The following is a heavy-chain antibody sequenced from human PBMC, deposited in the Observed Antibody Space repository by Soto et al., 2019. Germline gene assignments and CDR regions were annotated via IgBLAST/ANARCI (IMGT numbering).Heavy chain of an antibody. V-gene: IGHV4-4*02. D-gene: IGHD6-19*01. CDR3: ARSIAVARGGWFDP. Sequence: QVQLQESGPGLVKPSGTLSLTCAVSGGSISSSNWWSWVRQPPGKGLEWIGEIYHSGSTNYNPSLKSRVNISVDKSKNQFSLKLSSVTAADTAVYYCARSIAVARGGWFDPWGQGTLVTVSS. J-gene: IGHJ5*02. CDR1: GGSISSSNW. CDR2: IYHSGST.